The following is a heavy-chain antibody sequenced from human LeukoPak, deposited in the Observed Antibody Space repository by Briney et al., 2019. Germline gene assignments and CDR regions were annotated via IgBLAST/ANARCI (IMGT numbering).Heavy chain of an antibody. CDR3: ARYIAAAGYYFDY. J-gene: IGHJ4*02. V-gene: IGHV5-51*01. CDR1: GYSFTSYW. D-gene: IGHD6-13*01. Sequence: GESLKISCKGSGYSFTSYWIGWVRQMPGKCLEWMGIIYPGDSDTRYSPSFQGQVTISADKSISTAYLQWSSLKASDTAMYYCARYIAAAGYYFDYWGQGTLVTVSS. CDR2: IYPGDSDT.